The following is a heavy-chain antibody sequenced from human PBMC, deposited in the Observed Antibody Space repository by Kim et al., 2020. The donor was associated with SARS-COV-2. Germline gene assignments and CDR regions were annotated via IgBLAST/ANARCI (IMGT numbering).Heavy chain of an antibody. Sequence: GGSLRLSCAASGFTVSSNYMSWVRQAPGKGLEWVSVIYSGGSTYYAASVKGRFTISSDNSKNTLYLQLNSVRAEDTAVYYCARDRKAPFSGVHGYFDLWGRGTLVTVSS. V-gene: IGHV3-53*01. D-gene: IGHD3-10*01. J-gene: IGHJ2*01. CDR1: GFTVSSNY. CDR2: IYSGGST. CDR3: ARDRKAPFSGVHGYFDL.